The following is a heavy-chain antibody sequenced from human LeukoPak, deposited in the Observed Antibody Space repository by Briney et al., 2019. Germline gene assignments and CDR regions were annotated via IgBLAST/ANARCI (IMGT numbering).Heavy chain of an antibody. V-gene: IGHV4-59*08. D-gene: IGHD3-22*01. Sequence: SETLSLTCTVSGGSISSYYWSWIRQPPGKGLEWIRYIYYSGSTNYNPSLKSRVTISVDTSKNQFSLKLSSVTAADTAVYYCARRVYYDSSGSKRDAFDIWGQGTMVTVSS. CDR1: GGSISSYY. CDR3: ARRVYYDSSGSKRDAFDI. J-gene: IGHJ3*02. CDR2: IYYSGST.